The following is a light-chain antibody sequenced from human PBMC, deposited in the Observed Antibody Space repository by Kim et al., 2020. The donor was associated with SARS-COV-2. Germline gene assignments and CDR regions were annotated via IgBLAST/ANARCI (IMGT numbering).Light chain of an antibody. CDR2: DVT. V-gene: IGLV2-14*04. CDR1: SSDIGGHKS. CDR3: SSYTTTNTWV. J-gene: IGLJ3*02. Sequence: GQSITISCTGTSSDIGGHKSVSWYQQHPGKAPKLMIYDVTERPSGVSDRFSGSKSGNTASLTISGLQAEDEADYYCSSYTTTNTWVFGGGTQLTVL.